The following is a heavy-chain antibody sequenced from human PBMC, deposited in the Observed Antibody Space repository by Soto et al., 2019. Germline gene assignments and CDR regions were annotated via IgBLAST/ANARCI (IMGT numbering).Heavy chain of an antibody. V-gene: IGHV1-3*01. J-gene: IGHJ4*02. CDR2: IDASDGNT. CDR3: ARGIGYGWYDH. D-gene: IGHD2-15*01. Sequence: ASVKVSCKASGYTFTGYAMHWVRQAPGQRLEWMAWIDASDGNTKYSQKFQGRVTITSDTSAHTAYMELSSLRSEDTAVYYCARGIGYGWYDHWGQGTLVTVS. CDR1: GYTFTGYA.